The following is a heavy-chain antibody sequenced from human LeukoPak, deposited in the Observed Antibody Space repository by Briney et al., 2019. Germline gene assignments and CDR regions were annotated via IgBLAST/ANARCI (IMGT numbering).Heavy chain of an antibody. CDR1: GFTFDDYA. Sequence: PGGSLRLSCAASGFTFDDYAMHWVRHAPGKGLEWVSGISWNSGSIGYADSVKGRFTISRDNAKNSLYLQMNSLRAEDTALYYCAKDAASSSWSPLFDYWGQGTLVTVSS. D-gene: IGHD6-13*01. CDR3: AKDAASSSWSPLFDY. J-gene: IGHJ4*02. CDR2: ISWNSGSI. V-gene: IGHV3-9*01.